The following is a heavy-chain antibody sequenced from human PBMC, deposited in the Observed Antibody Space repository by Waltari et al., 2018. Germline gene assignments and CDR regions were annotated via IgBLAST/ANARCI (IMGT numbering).Heavy chain of an antibody. CDR3: ASAPFHPGSRYYYYYGMDV. CDR2: IYHSGST. CDR1: GGSIRSGGYS. V-gene: IGHV4-30-2*01. Sequence: QLQLQESGSGLGKPSQTLSLTCAVSGGSIRSGGYSWRWIRQPPGTGLEWIGYIYHSGSTYYNPSLKSRVTISVDRSKNQFSLKLSSVTAADTAVYYCASAPFHPGSRYYYYYGMDVWGQGTTVTVSS. J-gene: IGHJ6*02.